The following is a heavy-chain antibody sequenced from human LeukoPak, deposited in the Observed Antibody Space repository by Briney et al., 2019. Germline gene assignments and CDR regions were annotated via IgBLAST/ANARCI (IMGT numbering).Heavy chain of an antibody. CDR2: INPSGGSR. V-gene: IGHV1-46*01. CDR3: ARGSSGGDGDYRLKNWFDP. Sequence: RASVTVSFKGSGYTFTNYYMDGVGQAPGQGGEGMGVINPSGGSRSYAQKFQGRVTITRDTSTSTLYMELSSLRSEATAVYSCARGSSGGDGDYRLKNWFDPWGQGTLVPGPS. CDR1: GYTFTNYY. J-gene: IGHJ5*02. D-gene: IGHD2-21*02.